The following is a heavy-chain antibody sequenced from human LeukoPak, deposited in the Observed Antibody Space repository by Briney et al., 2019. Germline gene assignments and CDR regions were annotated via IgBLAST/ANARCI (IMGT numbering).Heavy chain of an antibody. V-gene: IGHV3-74*01. D-gene: IGHD1-26*01. J-gene: IGHJ4*02. Sequence: GGSLRLSCAASGFRFSTYWMHWVRQTPGKGLVWVSYISSDGTGTSYADSVKGRFTISRDYAKNTVTLQMNSLRAEDTAVYYCARDLVGATEVDYWGQGTLVTVSS. CDR1: GFRFSTYW. CDR3: ARDLVGATEVDY. CDR2: ISSDGTGT.